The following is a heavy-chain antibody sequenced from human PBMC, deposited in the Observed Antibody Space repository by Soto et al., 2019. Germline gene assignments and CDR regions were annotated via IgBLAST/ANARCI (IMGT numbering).Heavy chain of an antibody. CDR1: RYIFTAYF. CDR2: INPNNGAT. V-gene: IGHV1-2*02. J-gene: IGHJ5*02. CDR3: ASHDPGARFDP. D-gene: IGHD1-1*01. Sequence: QVQLVQSGAEVKKPGASVKVSCKAPRYIFTAYFMHWVRQAPGQGLEWMGWINPNNGATHYGLSFQGSVTMTWGTSISTAYMELRSLRSYDTAVYYCASHDPGARFDPWCQGTLVIVSS.